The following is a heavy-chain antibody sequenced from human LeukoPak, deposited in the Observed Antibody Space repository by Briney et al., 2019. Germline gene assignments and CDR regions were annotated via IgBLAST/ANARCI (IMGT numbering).Heavy chain of an antibody. CDR1: GFTFSSYA. Sequence: PGRSLRLSCAASGFTFSSYAMHWVRQAPGKGLEWVAVISYDGSNKYYADSVKGRFTISRDNSKNTLYLQMNSLRAEDTAVYYCASSMIPYRTHFDYWGQGTLVTVSS. D-gene: IGHD3-16*01. V-gene: IGHV3-30-3*01. J-gene: IGHJ4*02. CDR2: ISYDGSNK. CDR3: ASSMIPYRTHFDY.